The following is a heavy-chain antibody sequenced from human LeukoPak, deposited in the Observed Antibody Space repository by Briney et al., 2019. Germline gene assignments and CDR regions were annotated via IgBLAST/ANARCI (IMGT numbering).Heavy chain of an antibody. Sequence: GGSLRLSCAASGFTFSSYGMHWVRRAPGKGLEWVAFIRYDGSNKYYADSVKGRFTISRDNSKNTLYLQMNSLRAEDTAVYYCAKGVGRYCSSTSCHLRYWGQGTLVTVSS. CDR2: IRYDGSNK. CDR1: GFTFSSYG. D-gene: IGHD2-2*01. V-gene: IGHV3-30*02. CDR3: AKGVGRYCSSTSCHLRY. J-gene: IGHJ4*02.